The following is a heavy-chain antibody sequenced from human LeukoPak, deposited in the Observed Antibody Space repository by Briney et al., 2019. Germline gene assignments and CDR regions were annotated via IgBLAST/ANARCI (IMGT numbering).Heavy chain of an antibody. D-gene: IGHD6-19*01. J-gene: IGHJ4*02. CDR1: GFTFSTYT. CDR3: ARDNQWLVHYYFDY. V-gene: IGHV3-33*08. Sequence: GGSLRLSCAASGFTFSTYTIHWVRQAPGKGLEWVAVIWYDGSNKYYADSVKGRFTISRDNSKNTLYLQMNSLRAEDTAVYYCARDNQWLVHYYFDYWGQGTLVTVSS. CDR2: IWYDGSNK.